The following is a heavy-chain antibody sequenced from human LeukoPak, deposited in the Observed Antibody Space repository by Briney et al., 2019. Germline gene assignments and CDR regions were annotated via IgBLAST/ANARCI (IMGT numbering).Heavy chain of an antibody. CDR2: MNPNSGAT. CDR1: GYTFTSYD. Sequence: GASVTVSCKASGYTFTSYDFNWLRQATGQGPEWMGWMNPNSGATDYAQKFQGRVTMTRSASINTAYMELSNLRSEDTAVYYCTRAPRSWDFDYWGQGTLVTVSS. J-gene: IGHJ4*02. V-gene: IGHV1-8*01. D-gene: IGHD3-16*02. CDR3: TRAPRSWDFDY.